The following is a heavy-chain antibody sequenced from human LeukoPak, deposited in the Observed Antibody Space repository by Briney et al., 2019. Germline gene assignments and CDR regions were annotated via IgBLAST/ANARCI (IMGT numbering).Heavy chain of an antibody. V-gene: IGHV1-2*02. J-gene: IGHJ6*03. D-gene: IGHD5-18*01. CDR3: ARCPQRDTAMVTSPYYYYYMDV. Sequence: ASVKVSCKASGYTFTGYYMHWLRQAPGRGLEWMGWIKPNSGGTNYAQKFQGRVTMTRDTSISTAYMELSRLRSDDTAVYYCARCPQRDTAMVTSPYYYYYMDVWGKGTTVTVSS. CDR1: GYTFTGYY. CDR2: IKPNSGGT.